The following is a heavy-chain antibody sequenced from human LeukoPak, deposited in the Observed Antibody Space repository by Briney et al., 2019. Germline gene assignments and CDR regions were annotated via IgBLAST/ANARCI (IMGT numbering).Heavy chain of an antibody. J-gene: IGHJ4*02. Sequence: SETLSLTCTVSGGSISSGDYYWSWIRQPPGKGLEWIGYIYYSGSTYYNPSLKSRVTISVDTSKNQFSLELSSVTAADTAVYYCAREVASPGGYDYWGQGTLVTVSS. CDR1: GGSISSGDYY. V-gene: IGHV4-30-4*01. CDR3: AREVASPGGYDY. D-gene: IGHD2-15*01. CDR2: IYYSGST.